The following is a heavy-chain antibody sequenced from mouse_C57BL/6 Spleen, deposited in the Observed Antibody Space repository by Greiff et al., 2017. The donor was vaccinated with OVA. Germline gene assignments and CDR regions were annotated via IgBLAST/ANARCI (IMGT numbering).Heavy chain of an antibody. CDR2: ISNGGGST. J-gene: IGHJ4*01. CDR1: GFTFSDYY. V-gene: IGHV5-12*01. CDR3: ARSMDY. Sequence: EVQGVESGGGLVQPGGSLKLSCAASGFTFSDYYMYWVRPTPEKRLEWVAYISNGGGSTYYPDTVKGRFTISRDNAKNTLYLQMNRLKSEDTAMYYCARSMDYWGQGTSVTVST.